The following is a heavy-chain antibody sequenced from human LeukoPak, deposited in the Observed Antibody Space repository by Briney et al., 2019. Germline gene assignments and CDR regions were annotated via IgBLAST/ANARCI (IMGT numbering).Heavy chain of an antibody. CDR3: ATYYGSGSYHPRDLFPDYYMDV. CDR2: INPNSGGT. J-gene: IGHJ6*03. D-gene: IGHD3-10*01. Sequence: ASVKVSCKASGYTFTGYYMHWVRQAPGQGLEWMGWINPNSGGTNYAQKFQGRVTMTRDTSISTAYMELSRLRSDDTAVYYCATYYGSGSYHPRDLFPDYYMDVWGKGTTVAISS. V-gene: IGHV1-2*02. CDR1: GYTFTGYY.